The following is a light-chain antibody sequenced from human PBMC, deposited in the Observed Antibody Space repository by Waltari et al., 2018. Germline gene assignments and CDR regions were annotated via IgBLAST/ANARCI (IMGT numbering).Light chain of an antibody. Sequence: EIVLTQSPATPSLSPGERATLSCRASQSVSSYLAWYQQKPGQAPRLLNYDASNRATGIPARFSGSGSGTDFTLTISSLEPEDFAVYYCQQRSNWPRMYTFGQGTKLEIK. J-gene: IGKJ2*01. V-gene: IGKV3-11*01. CDR1: QSVSSY. CDR2: DAS. CDR3: QQRSNWPRMYT.